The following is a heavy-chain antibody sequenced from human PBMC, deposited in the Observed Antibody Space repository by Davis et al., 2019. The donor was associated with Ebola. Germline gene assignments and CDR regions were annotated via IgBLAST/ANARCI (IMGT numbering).Heavy chain of an antibody. CDR1: GFTFSHYA. D-gene: IGHD4-23*01. V-gene: IGHV3-30*02. Sequence: GESLKISCAASGFTFSHYAMNWVRQAPGKGLEWVAFTRYDGSNKYYGDSVKGRFIVSRDNSKKTLYLQMNSLRPEDTAVYYCVKDIGWGNSVPHFDLWGQGTLVTVSS. CDR3: VKDIGWGNSVPHFDL. CDR2: TRYDGSNK. J-gene: IGHJ4*02.